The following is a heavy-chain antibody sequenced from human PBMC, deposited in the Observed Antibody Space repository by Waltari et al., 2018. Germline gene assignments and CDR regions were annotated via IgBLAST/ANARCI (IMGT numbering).Heavy chain of an antibody. J-gene: IGHJ4*02. Sequence: QVQLQESGPGLVKPSETLSLTCTVSGASSTNYYWSWVRQPPGKGREWIGFVHQNGTSKDNPALKSRVTMSVDTPKKQFSLKLSSVTAVDTAVYYCARFCSATNCYWSFDYWGQGLLVTVSS. D-gene: IGHD2-21*02. CDR1: GASSTNYY. CDR2: VHQNGTS. V-gene: IGHV4-59*01. CDR3: ARFCSATNCYWSFDY.